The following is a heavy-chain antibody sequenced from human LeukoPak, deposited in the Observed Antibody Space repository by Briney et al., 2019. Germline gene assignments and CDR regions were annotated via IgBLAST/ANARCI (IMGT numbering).Heavy chain of an antibody. V-gene: IGHV3-7*01. Sequence: PGGSLRLSCAASGFTFSSYWMSWVRQAPGKGLEWVANIKQDGSEKYYVDSVKGRFTISRDNAKNSLYLQMNSLRAEDTAVYYCAKDRLRGVIPYYFDYWGQGTLVTVSS. D-gene: IGHD3-10*01. J-gene: IGHJ4*02. CDR3: AKDRLRGVIPYYFDY. CDR2: IKQDGSEK. CDR1: GFTFSSYW.